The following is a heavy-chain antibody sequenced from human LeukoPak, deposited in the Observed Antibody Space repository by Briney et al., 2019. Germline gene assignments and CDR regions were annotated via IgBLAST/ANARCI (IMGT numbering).Heavy chain of an antibody. CDR1: GFTFSTYA. V-gene: IGHV3-30*04. Sequence: GGSLRLSCAASGFTFSTYALHWIRQAPGKGLEWVAGITSDGSKKYYADSVKGRFTISRDNSKNTLYMQMNSLRADDTAVYFCARTSLHYFGSGSYSLDVFDIWGQGTMVTVSS. CDR3: ARTSLHYFGSGSYSLDVFDI. J-gene: IGHJ3*02. CDR2: ITSDGSKK. D-gene: IGHD3-10*01.